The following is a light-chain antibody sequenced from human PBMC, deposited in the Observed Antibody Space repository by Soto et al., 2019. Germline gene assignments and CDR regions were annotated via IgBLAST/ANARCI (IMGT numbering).Light chain of an antibody. V-gene: IGLV2-14*01. J-gene: IGLJ1*01. CDR3: SSSTPTRGLV. CDR1: SSDLTYNS. Sequence: QSALTQPASVSGSLGQSISISCTEDSSDLTYNSVSWYQHHPHKAPKLIIYDVSYRPSGVSTRFSGSQSAGSASLTISGLQAEDEADYYCSSSTPTRGLVFGSGIKVP. CDR2: DVS.